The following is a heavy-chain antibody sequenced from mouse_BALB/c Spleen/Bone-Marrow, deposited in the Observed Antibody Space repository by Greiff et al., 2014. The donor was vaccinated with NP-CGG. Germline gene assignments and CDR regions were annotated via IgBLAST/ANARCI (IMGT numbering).Heavy chain of an antibody. CDR1: GFNIKDTY. CDR3: ARYYYGSSYFDY. J-gene: IGHJ2*01. D-gene: IGHD1-1*01. Sequence: VQLKESGAEVVKPGASVKLSCTASGFNIKDTYMHWVKKRPEQGLEWIGRIDPANGNIKYDPKFQGKATITADTSSNTAYLQFSSLTSEDTAVYYCARYYYGSSYFDYWGQGTTLTVSS. V-gene: IGHV14-3*02. CDR2: IDPANGNI.